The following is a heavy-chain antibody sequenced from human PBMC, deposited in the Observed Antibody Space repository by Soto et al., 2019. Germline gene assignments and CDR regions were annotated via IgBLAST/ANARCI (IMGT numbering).Heavy chain of an antibody. CDR2: ISHSGHMT. D-gene: IGHD2-15*01. CDR1: GFNFNDYY. CDR3: ARRGGPGDY. V-gene: IGHV3-11*01. Sequence: QVQLVESGGGLVKPGGSLRLSCAASGFNFNDYYMSWIRQAPGKGLEWLSYISHSGHMTNYADSVKGRFTTSRDNAKNSLYLQMNSRRAEDTAVYYCARRGGPGDYWGQRTLVTVSS. J-gene: IGHJ4*02.